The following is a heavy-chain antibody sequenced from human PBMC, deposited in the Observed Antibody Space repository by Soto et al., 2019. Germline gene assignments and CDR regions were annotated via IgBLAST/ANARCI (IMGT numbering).Heavy chain of an antibody. J-gene: IGHJ4*02. CDR1: GFTFSSYW. CDR2: INPVGSST. D-gene: IGHD3-10*01. CDR3: ARGLDGGRSGFGK. V-gene: IGHV3-74*01. Sequence: EVQVVESGGGLVQPGGSLRLSCAASGFTFSSYWMHWVRQAPEKGLVWVSRINPVGSSTYYADSVKGRFTISRDNAENMVYLQMNSLRAEDTAVYYCARGLDGGRSGFGKWGQGALLTVSS.